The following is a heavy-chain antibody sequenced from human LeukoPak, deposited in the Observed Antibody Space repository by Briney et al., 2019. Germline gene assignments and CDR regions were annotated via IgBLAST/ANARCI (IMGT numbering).Heavy chain of an antibody. CDR1: GITLSNYG. J-gene: IGHJ4*02. CDR2: ISDSGGRT. V-gene: IGHV3-23*01. CDR3: AKRGVVIRVILVGFHKEAYYFDS. Sequence: GGSLRLTCAVSGITLSNYGMSWVRQAPGKGLEWVAGISDSGGRTNYADSVKGRFTISRDNPKNTLYLQMNSLRAEDTAVYFCAKRGVVIRVILVGFHKEAYYFDSWGQGALVTVSS. D-gene: IGHD3-22*01.